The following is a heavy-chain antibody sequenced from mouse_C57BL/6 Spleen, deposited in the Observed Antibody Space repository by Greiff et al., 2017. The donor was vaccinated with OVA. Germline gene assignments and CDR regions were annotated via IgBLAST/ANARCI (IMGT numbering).Heavy chain of an antibody. CDR3: ARRSAIYYGNYFYAMDD. J-gene: IGHJ4*01. CDR1: GYTFTSYW. V-gene: IGHV1-69*01. Sequence: VQLQQPGAELVMPGASVKLSCKASGYTFTSYWMHWVKQRPGQGLEWIGEIDPSDSYTNYNQKFKGKSTLTVDKSSSTAYMQLSSLTSADSAVYYCARRSAIYYGNYFYAMDDWGQGTSVTVSS. CDR2: IDPSDSYT. D-gene: IGHD2-1*01.